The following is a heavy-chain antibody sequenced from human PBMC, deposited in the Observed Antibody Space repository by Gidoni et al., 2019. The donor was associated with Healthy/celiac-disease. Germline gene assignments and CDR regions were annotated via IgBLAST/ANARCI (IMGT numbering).Heavy chain of an antibody. J-gene: IGHJ4*02. CDR2: INRSRST. V-gene: IGHV4-34*01. CDR1: GGSFSGYY. Sequence: QVQLQQWGAGLLKPSETLSLTCAVYGGSFSGYYWSWIRQPPGKGLEWIGEINRSRSTNYNPSLASRLTISIDTSKNQFSLKLSSVTAADTAVYYCARDSGVPNKIDYWGQGTLVTVSS. CDR3: ARDSGVPNKIDY. D-gene: IGHD6-19*01.